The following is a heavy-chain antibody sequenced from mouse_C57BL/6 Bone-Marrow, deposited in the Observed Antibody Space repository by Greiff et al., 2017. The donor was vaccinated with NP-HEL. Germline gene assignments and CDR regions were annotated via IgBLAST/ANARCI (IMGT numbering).Heavy chain of an antibody. CDR2: INYDGSST. CDR3: ATIYRGAMDY. J-gene: IGHJ4*01. Sequence: EVKLMESEGGLVQPGSSMKLSCTASGFTFSDYYMAWVRQVPEKGLEWVANINYDGSSTYYLDSLKSRFIISRDNAKNILYLQMSSLKSEDTATYYCATIYRGAMDYWGQGTSVTVSS. V-gene: IGHV5-16*01. D-gene: IGHD1-1*01. CDR1: GFTFSDYY.